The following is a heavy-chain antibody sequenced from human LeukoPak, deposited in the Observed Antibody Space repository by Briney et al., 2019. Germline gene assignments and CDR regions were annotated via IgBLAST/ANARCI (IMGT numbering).Heavy chain of an antibody. CDR2: ISSSSSTI. V-gene: IGHV3-48*01. J-gene: IGHJ4*02. CDR3: AQSQMIRGAFDY. CDR1: GFTFSSYS. Sequence: GGSLRLSCAASGFTFSSYSMNWVRQAPGKGLEWVSYISSSSSTIYYADSVKGRFTISRDNSKNTLYLQMNSLRAEDTAVYYCAQSQMIRGAFDYWGQGTLVTVSS. D-gene: IGHD3-10*01.